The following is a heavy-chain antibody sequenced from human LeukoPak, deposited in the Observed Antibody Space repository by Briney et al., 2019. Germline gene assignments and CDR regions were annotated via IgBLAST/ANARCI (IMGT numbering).Heavy chain of an antibody. Sequence: GASVKVSCKASGYTFTSYGISWVRQAPGQGLEWMGWISAYNGNTNYAQKLQGRVTMTTDTSTSTAYMELRSLRSDDTAVYYCARDHQIVVVVAATPRLDYWGQGTLVTVSS. CDR3: ARDHQIVVVVAATPRLDY. D-gene: IGHD2-15*01. CDR2: ISAYNGNT. CDR1: GYTFTSYG. V-gene: IGHV1-18*01. J-gene: IGHJ4*02.